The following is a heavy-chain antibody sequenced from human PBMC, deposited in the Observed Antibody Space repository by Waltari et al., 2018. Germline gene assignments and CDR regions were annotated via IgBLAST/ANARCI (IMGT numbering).Heavy chain of an antibody. J-gene: IGHJ4*02. V-gene: IGHV5-51*01. CDR1: ADSFNNFW. CDR3: VRRFGVDGPYFDS. Sequence: EVQLVQSGAEVKKPGESLKISCTGSADSFNNFWHGGVRQRPGKGLEWMGIIFPDDSGTRHNPYFQCHVRLSAEKSISTAYLQWRSLKASDTAIYYCVRRFGVDGPYFDSWGQGTLVTVSS. CDR2: IFPDDSGT. D-gene: IGHD3-10*01.